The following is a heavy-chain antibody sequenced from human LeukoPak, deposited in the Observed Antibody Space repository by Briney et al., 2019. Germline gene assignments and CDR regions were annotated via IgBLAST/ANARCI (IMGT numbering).Heavy chain of an antibody. CDR3: TTDMRYCSGGSCYRNWFDP. CDR2: IKSKTDGGTT. J-gene: IGHJ5*02. Sequence: GGSLRLSCAASGFTFSNAWMSWVSQAPGKGLEWVGRIKSKTDGGTTDYAAPVKGRFTISRDDSKNTLYLQMNSLKTEDTAVYYCTTDMRYCSGGSCYRNWFDPWGQGTLVTVSS. V-gene: IGHV3-15*01. CDR1: GFTFSNAW. D-gene: IGHD2-15*01.